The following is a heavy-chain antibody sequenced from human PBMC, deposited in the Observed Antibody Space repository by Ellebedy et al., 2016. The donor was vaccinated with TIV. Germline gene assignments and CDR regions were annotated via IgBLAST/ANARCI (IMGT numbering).Heavy chain of an antibody. J-gene: IGHJ4*02. CDR2: IYYSGST. V-gene: IGHV4-59*01. CDR1: GGSISSYY. D-gene: IGHD6-13*01. CDR3: ARARSRGGSSWYFSYFDY. Sequence: MPSETLSLTCTVSGGSISSYYWSWIRQPPGKGLEWIGYIYYSGSTNYNPSLKSRVTISVDTSKNQFSLKLSSVTAADTAVYYCARARSRGGSSWYFSYFDYWGQGTLVTVSS.